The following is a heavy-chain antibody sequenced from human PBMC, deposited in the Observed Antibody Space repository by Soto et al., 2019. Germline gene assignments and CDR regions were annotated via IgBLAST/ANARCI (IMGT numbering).Heavy chain of an antibody. Sequence: QLQLVQSGSEVKKPGASVKVSCKTSGFTFTNYGFTWVRQAPGKGLEWMGWSSALNGFTNYAQDFQGRVTLTTDSSTNTAYMELRGLRSDDTAFYYCAATTRIAIGLRDWGQGNLVSVAS. CDR1: GFTFTNYG. D-gene: IGHD6-13*01. CDR3: AATTRIAIGLRD. J-gene: IGHJ4*02. V-gene: IGHV1-18*01. CDR2: SSALNGFT.